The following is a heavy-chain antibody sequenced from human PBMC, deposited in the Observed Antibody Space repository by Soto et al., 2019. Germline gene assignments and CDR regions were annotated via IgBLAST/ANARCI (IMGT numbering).Heavy chain of an antibody. Sequence: EVQLVESGGGLVKPGGSLRLSCAASGFTFNDAWMYWVRQAPGKGLEWVGRIKSKADGGTTDYAAPVKGRFTISRDDSKSTVQPQINSLKTEDTALYYCSTRPPPYGDYPFDYWGQGTLVTVSS. J-gene: IGHJ4*02. CDR2: IKSKADGGTT. D-gene: IGHD4-17*01. CDR3: STRPPPYGDYPFDY. V-gene: IGHV3-15*01. CDR1: GFTFNDAW.